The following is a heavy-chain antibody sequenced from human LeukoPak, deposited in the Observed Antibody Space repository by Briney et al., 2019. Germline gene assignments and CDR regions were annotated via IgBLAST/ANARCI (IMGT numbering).Heavy chain of an antibody. CDR2: MNPNSGNT. Sequence: ASVKVSCKASGYTLTSYDINWVRQATGQGLEWMGWMNPNSGNTGYAQKFQGRVTMTRNTSISTAYMELSSLRSEDTAVYYCARRGARYSYGPNWFDPWGQGTLVTVSS. D-gene: IGHD5-18*01. V-gene: IGHV1-8*01. J-gene: IGHJ5*02. CDR3: ARRGARYSYGPNWFDP. CDR1: GYTLTSYD.